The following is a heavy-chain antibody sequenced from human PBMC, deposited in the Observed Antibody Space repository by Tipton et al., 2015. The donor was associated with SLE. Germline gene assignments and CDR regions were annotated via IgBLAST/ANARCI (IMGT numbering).Heavy chain of an antibody. Sequence: GSLRLSCAASGFTFSNYGMHWVRQAPGKGLEWVAFIRYDGSNKYYADSVKGRFTISRDNSKNTLYLQMNSLRAEDTAVYYCAKHKFSSSRYVGPGDYWGQGTLVTVSS. CDR1: GFTFSNYG. J-gene: IGHJ4*02. CDR2: IRYDGSNK. CDR3: AKHKFSSSRYVGPGDY. D-gene: IGHD6-13*01. V-gene: IGHV3-30*02.